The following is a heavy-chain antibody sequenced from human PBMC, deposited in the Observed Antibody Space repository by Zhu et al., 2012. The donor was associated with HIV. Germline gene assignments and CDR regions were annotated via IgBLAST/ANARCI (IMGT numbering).Heavy chain of an antibody. D-gene: IGHD3-22*01. J-gene: IGHJ4*02. V-gene: IGHV4-34*02. CDR2: INHTGNT. Sequence: QVQLQQWGAGLLKPSETLSLTCAVYGESLTGNTYYWSWIRQPPGKGLEWIGEINHTGNTNYNPSLKSRVTISVDTSKNQFSLKSSSVTAADTALYYCARDHHTSGYHYWGQGTLVTVSS. CDR3: ARDHHTSGYHY. CDR1: GESLTGNTYY.